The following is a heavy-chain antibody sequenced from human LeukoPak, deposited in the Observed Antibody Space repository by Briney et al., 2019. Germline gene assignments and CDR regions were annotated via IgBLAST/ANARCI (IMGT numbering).Heavy chain of an antibody. J-gene: IGHJ4*02. V-gene: IGHV5-51*01. CDR2: IYPGDSET. D-gene: IGHD5-24*01. Sequence: GESLKISCKGSGYSFTTYRIAWVRQMPGKGLEWMGIIYPGDSETRYSPSFQGQVTISADKSISTAYLQWSGLKASDTAMYYCARRNYGYDYWGQGTLVTVSS. CDR1: GYSFTTYR. CDR3: ARRNYGYDY.